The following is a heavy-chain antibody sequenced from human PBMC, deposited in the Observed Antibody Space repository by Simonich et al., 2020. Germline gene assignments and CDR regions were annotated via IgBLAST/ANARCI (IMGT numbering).Heavy chain of an antibody. D-gene: IGHD2-15*01. CDR1: GFTFSSYG. CDR2: IWYDGSNK. J-gene: IGHJ4*02. Sequence: QVQLVESGGGVVQPGRSLRLSCAASGFTFSSYGMHWVRQAPGKGLEWVAVIWYDGSNKYYADSVKCRFTISRDNSKNTLYLQMNSLRAEDTAVYYCARDRYCSSGSCYYFDYWGQGTLVTVSS. CDR3: ARDRYCSSGSCYYFDY. V-gene: IGHV3-33*01.